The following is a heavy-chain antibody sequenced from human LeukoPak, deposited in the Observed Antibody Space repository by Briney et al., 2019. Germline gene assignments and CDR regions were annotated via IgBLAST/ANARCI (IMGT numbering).Heavy chain of an antibody. CDR3: AKDPTGYYYDSSGYLLPDY. Sequence: GRSLRLSCAASGFTFSSYGMHWVRQAPGKGLEWVAFIRYDGSKKYYADSVKGRFTISRDNSKNTLYLQMNSLRAEDTAVYYCAKDPTGYYYDSSGYLLPDYWGQGTLVTVSS. V-gene: IGHV3-30*02. J-gene: IGHJ4*02. CDR1: GFTFSSYG. D-gene: IGHD3-22*01. CDR2: IRYDGSKK.